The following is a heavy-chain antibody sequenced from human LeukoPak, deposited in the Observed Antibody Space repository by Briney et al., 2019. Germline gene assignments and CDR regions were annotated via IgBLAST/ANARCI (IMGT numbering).Heavy chain of an antibody. J-gene: IGHJ4*02. CDR3: ATEIHRGSGIAAV. V-gene: IGHV1-69*13. D-gene: IGHD6-13*01. Sequence: ASVKVSCKASGGTFISYAVSWVRQAPGQGPEWMGGIIPIFGTANYAQKFQGRVTITADEPTSTAYMELSSLRSEDTAVYYCATEIHRGSGIAAVWGQGTLVTVSS. CDR1: GGTFISYA. CDR2: IIPIFGTA.